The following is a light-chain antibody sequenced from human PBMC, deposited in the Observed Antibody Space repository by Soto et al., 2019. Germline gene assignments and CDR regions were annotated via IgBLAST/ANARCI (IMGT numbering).Light chain of an antibody. J-gene: IGKJ2*01. Sequence: DIQLTQSPSSLSPSVGDGITLSCRASQSISRNQNWYQQMPGKAPSLLIYAARDLQSGVPGRFSGSGSGTEFNLTISSLQPEDLATYYCQQRHSTPYTFGQGTKLEI. V-gene: IGKV1-39*01. CDR1: QSISRN. CDR2: AAR. CDR3: QQRHSTPYT.